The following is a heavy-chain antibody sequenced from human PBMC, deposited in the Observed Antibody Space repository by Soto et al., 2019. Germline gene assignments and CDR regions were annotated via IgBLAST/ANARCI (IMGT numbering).Heavy chain of an antibody. CDR3: ARATTFGRGYSYGFSLDS. J-gene: IGHJ4*02. CDR1: GGSISSYY. D-gene: IGHD5-18*01. CDR2: IYYSGST. V-gene: IGHV4-59*01. Sequence: SETLSLTCTVSGGSISSYYWSWIRQPPGKGLEWIGYIYYSGSTNYNPSLKSRVTISVDTSKNQFSLKLSSVTAADTAVYYCARATTFGRGYSYGFSLDSWGQGSLVTVS.